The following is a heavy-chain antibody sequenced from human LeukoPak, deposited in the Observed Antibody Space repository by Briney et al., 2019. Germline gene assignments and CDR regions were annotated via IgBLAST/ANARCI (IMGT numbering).Heavy chain of an antibody. J-gene: IGHJ3*02. CDR3: ARDGYCSGGSCYSGDAFDI. CDR1: GFTFSSYA. D-gene: IGHD2-15*01. V-gene: IGHV3-30-3*01. CDR2: TSYDGSNK. Sequence: GGSLRLSCAASGFTFSSYAMHWVRQAPGKGLEWVAVTSYDGSNKYYADSVKGRFTISRDNSKNTLYLQMNSLRAEDTAVYYCARDGYCSGGSCYSGDAFDIWGQGTMVTVSS.